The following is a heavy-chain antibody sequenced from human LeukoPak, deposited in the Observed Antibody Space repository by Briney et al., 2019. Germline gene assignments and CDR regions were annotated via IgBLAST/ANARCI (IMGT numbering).Heavy chain of an antibody. Sequence: SETLSLTCTVSGGSISSSSYYWGWISQPPGKGLEWIGSIYYSGSTYYNPSLKSRVTISVDTSKNQFSLKLSSVTAADTAVYYCARLVAVAGSGGYFDYWGQGTLVTVSS. CDR1: GGSISSSSYY. CDR3: ARLVAVAGSGGYFDY. CDR2: IYYSGST. D-gene: IGHD6-19*01. V-gene: IGHV4-39*01. J-gene: IGHJ4*02.